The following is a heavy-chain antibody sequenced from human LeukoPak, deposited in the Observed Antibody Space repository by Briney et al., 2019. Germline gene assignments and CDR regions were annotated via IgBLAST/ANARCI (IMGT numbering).Heavy chain of an antibody. J-gene: IGHJ4*02. CDR1: GYSFTNYH. CDR2: IYPNTGGT. V-gene: IGHV1-2*06. Sequence: AASVKVSSNTSGYSFTNYHMHWVRLAPGQGLEWMGHIYPNTGGTSYAQRFQGRVTMTSDTSVSTVYMELSSLISDDTAAYYCARGNWYYDYWGQGTLVTVSS. CDR3: ARGNWYYDY. D-gene: IGHD1-7*01.